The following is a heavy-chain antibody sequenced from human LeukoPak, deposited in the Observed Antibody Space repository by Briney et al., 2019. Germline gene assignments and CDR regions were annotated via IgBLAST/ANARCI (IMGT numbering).Heavy chain of an antibody. D-gene: IGHD1-1*01. Sequence: ASVKVSCKASGYTFTSYAMHWVRQAPGQRLEWMGWINAGNGNTKYSQKFQGRVTITRDTSASTAYMELSSLRSEDTAVYYRAIRGATGTTFDYWGQGTLVTVSS. CDR2: INAGNGNT. CDR3: AIRGATGTTFDY. J-gene: IGHJ4*02. CDR1: GYTFTSYA. V-gene: IGHV1-3*01.